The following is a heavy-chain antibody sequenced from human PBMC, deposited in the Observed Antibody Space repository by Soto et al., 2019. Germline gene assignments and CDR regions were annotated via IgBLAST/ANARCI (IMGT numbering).Heavy chain of an antibody. CDR2: IYYSGST. CDR3: ARDRGSYWGDAFDV. D-gene: IGHD1-26*01. V-gene: IGHV4-59*01. J-gene: IGHJ3*01. CDR1: GGSISNYY. Sequence: QVQLQESGPGLVKPSETLSLTCTVSGGSISNYYWSWIRQPPGKGLEWIGYIYYSGSTNYNPSPKSRVTISVDTSKNRFSLKLSSVTAADTAVYYCARDRGSYWGDAFDVWGQGTMVTVSS.